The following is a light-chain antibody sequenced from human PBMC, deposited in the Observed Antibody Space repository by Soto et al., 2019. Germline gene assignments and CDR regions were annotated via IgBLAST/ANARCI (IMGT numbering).Light chain of an antibody. V-gene: IGLV2-14*01. CDR2: DVS. Sequence: QSVLTQPASVSGSAGQSITISCTGTSSDVGGYNYVSWYQQHPGKAPKLMIYDVSNRPSGVSNRFSGSKSGNTASLTISGLQAEDEADYYCSSYTSSSTSVFGTGTKVHRP. J-gene: IGLJ1*01. CDR3: SSYTSSSTSV. CDR1: SSDVGGYNY.